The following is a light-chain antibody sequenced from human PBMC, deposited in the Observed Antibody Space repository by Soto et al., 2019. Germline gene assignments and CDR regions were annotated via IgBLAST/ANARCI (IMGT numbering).Light chain of an antibody. V-gene: IGLV2-11*01. J-gene: IGLJ1*01. Sequence: QSALTQPRSVSGSPGQSGTISCTGTSSDVGAYNYVSWYQQHPAKAPNLMIYDVSKRPSGVPDRFSGSKSGNSASLAICGLQAEDEGDYYCCSYTNNAYDSGTGTKLTVL. CDR3: CSYTNNAYD. CDR1: SSDVGAYNY. CDR2: DVS.